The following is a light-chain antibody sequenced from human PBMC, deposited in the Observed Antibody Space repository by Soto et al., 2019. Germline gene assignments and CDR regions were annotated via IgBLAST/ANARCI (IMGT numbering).Light chain of an antibody. V-gene: IGLV1-51*02. CDR3: GTWDSSLSAVSV. CDR1: SSNIGNNY. J-gene: IGLJ2*01. Sequence: QSVLTQPPSVSAAPGQKVTISCSGSSSNIGNNYVSWYQQLPGTAPKLLIYENNKRPSGIPDRFSGSKSGTSATLGITGLQTGDEADYYCGTWDSSLSAVSVFGGGTKLTVL. CDR2: ENN.